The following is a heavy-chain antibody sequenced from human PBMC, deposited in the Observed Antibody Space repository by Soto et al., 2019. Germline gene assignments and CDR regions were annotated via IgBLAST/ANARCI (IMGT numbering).Heavy chain of an antibody. CDR1: GGSISSYY. CDR3: ARDYYDSSGYYFPFS. Sequence: SETLSLTCTVSGGSISSYYWSWVRQPPGKGLEWIGYIYYSGSTNYNPSLKSRVTISVDTSKNQFSLKLSSVTAADTAVYYCARDYYDSSGYYFPFSWGQGTLVTVSS. J-gene: IGHJ4*02. D-gene: IGHD3-22*01. V-gene: IGHV4-59*01. CDR2: IYYSGST.